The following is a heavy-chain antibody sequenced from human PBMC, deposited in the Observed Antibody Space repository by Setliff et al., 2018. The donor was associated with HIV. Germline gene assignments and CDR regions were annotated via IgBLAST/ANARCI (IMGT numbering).Heavy chain of an antibody. Sequence: PGESLKISCKASGFDFTKYWIGWVRQMPGKGLEWMGIVSPGDSGTSYSPSFQGQVTMSADKSISTAYLQWSSLKASDTAMYYCARLKDVVLMVNDFWGQGTLVTVSS. CDR3: ARLKDVVLMVNDF. J-gene: IGHJ4*02. V-gene: IGHV5-51*01. CDR2: VSPGDSGT. CDR1: GFDFTKYW. D-gene: IGHD2-8*01.